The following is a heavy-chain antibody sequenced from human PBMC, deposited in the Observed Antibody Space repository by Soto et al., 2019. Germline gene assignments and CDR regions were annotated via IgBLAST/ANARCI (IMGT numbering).Heavy chain of an antibody. V-gene: IGHV1-18*01. CDR3: ARDHSIYASGWYFDY. CDR1: GYSVTTFG. CDR2: ISGYDDNT. J-gene: IGHJ4*02. D-gene: IGHD6-19*01. Sequence: ASVKVSCKASGYSVTTFGITWVRQAPGQGLEWMGWISGYDDNTRYAQRFQGRVTMTTDTSTSTACMELTSLRSDDTAVYYCARDHSIYASGWYFDYWGQGTLVTVSS.